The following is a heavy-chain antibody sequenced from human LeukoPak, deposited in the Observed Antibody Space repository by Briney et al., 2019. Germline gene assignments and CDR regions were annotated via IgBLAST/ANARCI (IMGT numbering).Heavy chain of an antibody. CDR1: GFTFSDYY. V-gene: IGHV3-11*04. J-gene: IGHJ4*02. CDR2: ISSRGTNI. Sequence: GGSLRLSCAASGFTFSDYYMSWIRLAPGKGLEWVSYISSRGTNIYYADSVKGRFTISRDNAKNSLYLQLNSLRAEDTAVYYCAREGTVVPAALSSYYFDYWGQGTLVTVSS. D-gene: IGHD2-2*01. CDR3: AREGTVVPAALSSYYFDY.